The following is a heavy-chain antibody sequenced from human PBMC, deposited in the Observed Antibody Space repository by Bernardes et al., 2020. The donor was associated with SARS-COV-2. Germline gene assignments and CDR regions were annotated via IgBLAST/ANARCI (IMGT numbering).Heavy chain of an antibody. J-gene: IGHJ4*02. D-gene: IGHD6-6*01. CDR2: SNEDGTIT. V-gene: IGHV3-74*01. CDR3: AKHLVRAYDY. Sequence: GGSLRLSCTASGFTFSSYWMHWVRQAPGKGLVWVSRSNEDGTITNYADSVKGRFTISRDNAKNTLYLQMNSLRAEDTAVYYCAKHLVRAYDYWGPGTLVTVS. CDR1: GFTFSSYW.